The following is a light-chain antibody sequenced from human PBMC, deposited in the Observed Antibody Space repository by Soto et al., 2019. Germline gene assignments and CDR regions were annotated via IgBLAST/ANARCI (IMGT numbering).Light chain of an antibody. J-gene: IGLJ1*01. CDR1: SSDVGGYNH. V-gene: IGLV2-14*01. Sequence: QSALTQPASVSGSPGQSITIPCTGTSSDVGGYNHVSWYQQHPGKAPKLMIYDVSNRPSGVSNRFSGSKSGNTASLTISGLLAEDEADYYCSSYRSSSTPDVFGTGTQLTVL. CDR3: SSYRSSSTPDV. CDR2: DVS.